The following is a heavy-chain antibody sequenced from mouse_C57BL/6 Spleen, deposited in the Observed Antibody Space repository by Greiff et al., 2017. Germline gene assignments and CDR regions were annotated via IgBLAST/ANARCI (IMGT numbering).Heavy chain of an antibody. CDR3: AREGFDY. Sequence: VQLQQSGPELVKPGASVQIPCKASGYTFTDYNMDWVKQSHGKSLEWIGDINPNNGGPIYNQKFKGKATLTVDQSSSTAYMELRSLTSEDTAVYYCAREGFDYWGQGTTLTVSS. CDR1: GYTFTDYN. V-gene: IGHV1-18*01. CDR2: INPNNGGP. J-gene: IGHJ2*01.